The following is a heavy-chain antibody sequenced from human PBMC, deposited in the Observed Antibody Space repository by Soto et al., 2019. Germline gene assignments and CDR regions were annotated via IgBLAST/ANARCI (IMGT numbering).Heavy chain of an antibody. CDR1: GGTFSSYA. CDR2: IIPIFGTA. Sequence: QVQLVQSGAEVKKPGSSVKVSCKASGGTFSSYAISWVRQAPGQGLEWMGGIIPIFGTANYAQKFQGRVTITADESTSTAYMELSSLRSEDTAVYYCARRGRSGTFYYYYGMDVWGQGTTVTVSS. CDR3: ARRGRSGTFYYYYGMDV. V-gene: IGHV1-69*12. D-gene: IGHD3-16*01. J-gene: IGHJ6*02.